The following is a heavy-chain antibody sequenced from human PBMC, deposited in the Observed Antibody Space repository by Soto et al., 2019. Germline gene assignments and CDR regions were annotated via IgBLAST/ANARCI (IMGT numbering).Heavy chain of an antibody. CDR1: GFTFTNYW. D-gene: IGHD1-1*01. Sequence: PGGALRLSCAASGFTFTNYWMHWVRQVPGKGLVWVSRIDGVVTGTSYSDSVRGRFTISRDNAENTLYLQMNSLRAEDTAVYYCITVLEYWGQGTLVTVSS. V-gene: IGHV3-74*01. J-gene: IGHJ4*02. CDR3: ITVLEY. CDR2: IDGVVTGT.